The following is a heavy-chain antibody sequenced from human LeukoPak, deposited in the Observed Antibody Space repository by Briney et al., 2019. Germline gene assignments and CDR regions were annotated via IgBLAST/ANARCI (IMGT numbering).Heavy chain of an antibody. Sequence: GGSLRLSCAASGFTFSSYGMHWVRQTPGKGLEWVSGINWNGGSTGYADSVKGRFTISRDNAKNSLYLQMNSLRAEDTALYYCARAKRGSWSGYSHYYFDYWGQGTLVTVSS. CDR3: ARAKRGSWSGYSHYYFDY. V-gene: IGHV3-20*04. CDR1: GFTFSSYG. CDR2: INWNGGST. D-gene: IGHD3-3*01. J-gene: IGHJ4*02.